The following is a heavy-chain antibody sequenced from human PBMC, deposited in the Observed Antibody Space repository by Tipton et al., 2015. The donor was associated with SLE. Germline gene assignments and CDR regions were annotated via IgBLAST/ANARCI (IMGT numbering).Heavy chain of an antibody. V-gene: IGHV3-7*03. CDR2: IKQDGSEK. D-gene: IGHD5-24*01. CDR3: TAGAGWLIDY. Sequence: SLRLSCAASGFTFSSHWMHWVRQAPGKGLEWLANIKQDGSEKNYVDSVRGRFTISRDNAKRSLYLQMNSLRVEDTAVYYCTAGAGWLIDYWGQGTLVTVSS. J-gene: IGHJ4*02. CDR1: GFTFSSHW.